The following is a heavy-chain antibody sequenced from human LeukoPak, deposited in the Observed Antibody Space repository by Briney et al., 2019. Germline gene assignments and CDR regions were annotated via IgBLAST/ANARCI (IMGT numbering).Heavy chain of an antibody. CDR3: ARIMWLAYYYFDY. Sequence: PSETLSLTCTVSGGSISSGSYYWGWIRQPPGKGLEWIGSIYYSGITYYNPSLKSRVTISVDTSKNQFSLKLNSVTAADTAVHYCARIMWLAYYYFDYWGQGTLVAVSS. CDR1: GGSISSGSYY. J-gene: IGHJ4*02. V-gene: IGHV4-39*01. CDR2: IYYSGIT. D-gene: IGHD6-19*01.